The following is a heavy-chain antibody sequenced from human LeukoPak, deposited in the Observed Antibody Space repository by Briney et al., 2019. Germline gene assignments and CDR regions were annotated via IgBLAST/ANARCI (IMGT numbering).Heavy chain of an antibody. D-gene: IGHD6-13*01. CDR3: AREVRAAAGHNWFDP. CDR2: INPNSGGT. Sequence: ASMKVSCKASGYTFTGYYMHWVRQAPGQGLEWMGWINPNSGGTNYAQKFQGWVTMTRDTSISTAYMELSRLRSDDTAVYYCAREVRAAAGHNWFDPWGQGTLVTVSS. V-gene: IGHV1-2*04. CDR1: GYTFTGYY. J-gene: IGHJ5*02.